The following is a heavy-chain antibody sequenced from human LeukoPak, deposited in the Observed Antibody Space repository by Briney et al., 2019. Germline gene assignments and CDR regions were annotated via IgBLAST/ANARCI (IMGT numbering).Heavy chain of an antibody. D-gene: IGHD5-18*01. CDR2: INPNSGGT. J-gene: IGHJ4*02. CDR1: RYTFTGYY. V-gene: IGHV1-2*02. CDR3: ARGYSYGYGADY. Sequence: APVKVSCKAFRYTFTGYYMHWVRQAPGQGLEWMGWINPNSGGTDYAQKFQGRVTMTRDTSISTAYMELSSLRSEDTAVYYCARGYSYGYGADYWGQGTLVTVSS.